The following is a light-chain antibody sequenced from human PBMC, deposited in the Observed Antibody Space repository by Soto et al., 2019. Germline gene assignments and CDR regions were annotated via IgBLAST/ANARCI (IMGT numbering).Light chain of an antibody. J-gene: IGLJ2*01. V-gene: IGLV1-44*01. CDR2: SNN. Sequence: QSVLTQPPSASGTPGQRVTISCSGSSSNIGSDAVNWYQRFPGTAPKLLIYSNNERPSGVPARFSGSKSGTSASLAISGLQSEDEADYYCAAWDDSLNGVVFGGGTNLTVL. CDR3: AAWDDSLNGVV. CDR1: SSNIGSDA.